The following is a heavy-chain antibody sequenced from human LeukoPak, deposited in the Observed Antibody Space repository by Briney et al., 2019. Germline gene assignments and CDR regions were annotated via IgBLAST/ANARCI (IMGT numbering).Heavy chain of an antibody. CDR3: AERGVVIRVILVGFHKEAYYFDS. J-gene: IGHJ4*02. V-gene: IGHV3-23*01. CDR2: ISGSGDST. Sequence: GGSLRLSCVASGFTFSDYAMNWVRQAPGKGLEWVSAISGSGDSTYYPDSVKGRFTISRDNYKNTLYLQMNSLGAEDTAVYFCAERGVVIRVILVGFHKEAYYFDSWGQGALVTVSS. CDR1: GFTFSDYA. D-gene: IGHD3-22*01.